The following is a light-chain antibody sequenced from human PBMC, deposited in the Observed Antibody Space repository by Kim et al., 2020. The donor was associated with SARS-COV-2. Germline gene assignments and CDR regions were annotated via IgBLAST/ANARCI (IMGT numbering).Light chain of an antibody. CDR2: DNN. Sequence: GQKVTLSCSGSSSNIGKNYVSWYQQLPGTAPKLLIYDNNKRPSGIPDRFSGSKSGTSATLGITGLQTGDEADYYCGTWDSSLSVFVFGTGTKVTVL. CDR3: GTWDSSLSVFV. V-gene: IGLV1-51*01. CDR1: SSNIGKNY. J-gene: IGLJ1*01.